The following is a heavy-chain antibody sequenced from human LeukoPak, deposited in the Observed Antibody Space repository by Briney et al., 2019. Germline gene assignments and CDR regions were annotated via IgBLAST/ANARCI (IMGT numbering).Heavy chain of an antibody. J-gene: IGHJ6*03. D-gene: IGHD2-8*01. CDR3: ARATYADYYYYYMDA. CDR2: IHYSGNT. CDR1: GGSISNYY. V-gene: IGHV4-59*12. Sequence: PSETLSLTCVVSGGSISNYYWSWIRQPPGKRLEWIGYIHYSGNTYYNPSLKSRVTISVDTSKNQFSLKLSSVTAADTAVYYCARATYADYYYYYMDAWGTGTPVTVSS.